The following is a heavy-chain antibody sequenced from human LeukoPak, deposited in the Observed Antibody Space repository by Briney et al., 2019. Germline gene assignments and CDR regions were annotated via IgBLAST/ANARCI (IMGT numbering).Heavy chain of an antibody. J-gene: IGHJ6*02. D-gene: IGHD3-9*01. CDR2: ISWNSGSL. V-gene: IGHV3-9*01. CDR3: AKTGYYNILTGYYSTAYYYYGMDV. Sequence: GGPLRLSCAASGFTFDDYAMHWVQQAPGKGLEWVSGISWNSGSLGYADSVKGRFTISRDNAKNSLYLQMNSLRAEDTALYYCAKTGYYNILTGYYSTAYYYYGMDVWGQGTMVTVSS. CDR1: GFTFDDYA.